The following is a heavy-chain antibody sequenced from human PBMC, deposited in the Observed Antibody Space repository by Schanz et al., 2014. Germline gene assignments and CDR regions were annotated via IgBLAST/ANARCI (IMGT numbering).Heavy chain of an antibody. D-gene: IGHD2-2*01. CDR3: IRGDIMVVPVAHF. CDR1: GFTMITYA. CDR2: ITYDGSNT. V-gene: IGHV3-30*04. Sequence: QVQLVESGGGLVKPGGSLRLSCAASGFTMITYAMHWVRQPPGKGLEWVAIITYDGSNTYHADSVKGRFTISRDNSKNTLYLQMNSLRAEDTAVYYCIRGDIMVVPVAHFWGQGILVTVSS. J-gene: IGHJ4*02.